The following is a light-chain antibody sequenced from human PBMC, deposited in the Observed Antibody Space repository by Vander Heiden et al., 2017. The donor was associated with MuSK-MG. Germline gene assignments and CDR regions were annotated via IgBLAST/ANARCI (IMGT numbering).Light chain of an antibody. V-gene: IGLV1-47*02. CDR1: SSNIGSNY. Sequence: SVMTQRPSASGTPGQSVPISCSGSSSNIGSNYVYWYRQLPGTAPKLLIYSNHQRPSGAPDRFSVSKSGTSATLAISGLGSEDEADYYCAAWDDSLSGWVFGGGTKLTVL. CDR2: SNH. CDR3: AAWDDSLSGWV. J-gene: IGLJ3*02.